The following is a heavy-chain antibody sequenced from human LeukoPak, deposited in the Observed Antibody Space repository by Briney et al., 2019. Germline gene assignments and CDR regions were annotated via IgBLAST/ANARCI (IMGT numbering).Heavy chain of an antibody. CDR1: GFTVSSNY. Sequence: GGSLRLPCAASGFTVSSNYMSWVRQAPGKGLEWVSVIYSGGSTYYADSVKGRFTISRDNSKSTLYIQMNSLRAEDTAVYYCARGRGLGELAVASFDSWGQGILVTVSS. CDR3: ARGRGLGELAVASFDS. J-gene: IGHJ4*02. D-gene: IGHD3-10*01. CDR2: IYSGGST. V-gene: IGHV3-53*01.